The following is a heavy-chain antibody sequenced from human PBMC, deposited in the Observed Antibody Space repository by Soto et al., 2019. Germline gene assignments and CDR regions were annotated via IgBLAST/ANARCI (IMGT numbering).Heavy chain of an antibody. CDR2: INPSGGST. V-gene: IGHV1-46*01. Sequence: GASVKVSCKASGYTFTSYYMHWVRQAPGQGLEWMGIINPSGGSTSYAQKFQGRVTMTRDTSTSTVYMELSSVTAADTAVYYCAREPRLLIWFGELHDWGRGTLVTVSS. J-gene: IGHJ4*02. D-gene: IGHD3-10*01. CDR3: AREPRLLIWFGELHD. CDR1: GYTFTSYY.